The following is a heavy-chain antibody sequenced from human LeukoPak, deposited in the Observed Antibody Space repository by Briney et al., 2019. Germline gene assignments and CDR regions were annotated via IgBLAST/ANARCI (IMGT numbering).Heavy chain of an antibody. CDR2: ISYDGSNK. J-gene: IGHJ4*02. V-gene: IGHV3-30*04. CDR3: AKGPTVTSPQFDY. CDR1: GFTFSSYA. D-gene: IGHD4-17*01. Sequence: GGSLRLSCAASGFTFSSYAMHWVRQAPGKGLEWVAVISYDGSNKYYADSVKGRFTISRDNSKNTLYLQMNSLRAEDTAVYYCAKGPTVTSPQFDYWGQGTLVTVSS.